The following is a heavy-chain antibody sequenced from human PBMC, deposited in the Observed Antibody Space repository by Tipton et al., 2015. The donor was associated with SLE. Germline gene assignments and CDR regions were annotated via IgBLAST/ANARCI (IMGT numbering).Heavy chain of an antibody. Sequence: TLSLTCTVSGDSISSGRYYWSWIRRPAGKGLEWIGHVYENGGTNYNPSLRTRVTMSVDTSKNQLSLKLSSVTEGDTAVYYCARDSAGSYYDRGGYYQLANRHFDSWGRGTLVVVSS. J-gene: IGHJ4*02. CDR3: ARDSAGSYYDRGGYYQLANRHFDS. CDR1: GDSISSGRYY. D-gene: IGHD3-22*01. V-gene: IGHV4-61*09. CDR2: VYENGGT.